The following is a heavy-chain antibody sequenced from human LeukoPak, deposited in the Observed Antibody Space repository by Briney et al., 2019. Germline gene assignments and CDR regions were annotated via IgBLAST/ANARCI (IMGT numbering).Heavy chain of an antibody. CDR2: INPKSGGT. J-gene: IGHJ4*02. D-gene: IGHD2-15*01. V-gene: IGHV1-2*02. Sequence: ASVKVSCKASGYTFTDYYLHWVRQAPGQGLEWMGWINPKSGGTNYAQKFQGRVTMTRDTSISTIYMELSRLISDDTAVYYCARGHCSGGSCYFRLDYWGQGTLVTVSS. CDR1: GYTFTDYY. CDR3: ARGHCSGGSCYFRLDY.